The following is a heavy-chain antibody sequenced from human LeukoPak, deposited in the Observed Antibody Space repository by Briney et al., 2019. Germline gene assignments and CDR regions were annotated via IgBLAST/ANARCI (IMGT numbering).Heavy chain of an antibody. CDR3: ARGPQNYIQLWSRFDY. D-gene: IGHD5-18*01. V-gene: IGHV4-34*01. CDR2: INHSGST. CDR1: GFTFSSYS. Sequence: GSLRLSCAASGFTFSSYSMNWIRQPPGKGLEWIGEINHSGSTNYNPSLKSRVTISVDTSKNQFSLKLSSVTAADTAVYYCARGPQNYIQLWSRFDYWGQGTLVTVSS. J-gene: IGHJ4*02.